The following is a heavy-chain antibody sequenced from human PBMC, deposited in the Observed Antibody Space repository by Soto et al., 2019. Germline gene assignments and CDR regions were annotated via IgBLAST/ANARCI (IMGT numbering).Heavy chain of an antibody. V-gene: IGHV1-2*02. D-gene: IGHD3-3*01. CDR3: ARDPRPPSGWLGFWEYGMDV. J-gene: IGHJ6*02. Sequence: ASVKVSCKASGYTFTGNYIHWVRQAPGQGLEWMGWVNPDNGGTTSAEKFQGRVTMTRDTSVTTAYMELYRLTSDDTAVYYCARDPRPPSGWLGFWEYGMDVWGQGTTVTVS. CDR2: VNPDNGGT. CDR1: GYTFTGNY.